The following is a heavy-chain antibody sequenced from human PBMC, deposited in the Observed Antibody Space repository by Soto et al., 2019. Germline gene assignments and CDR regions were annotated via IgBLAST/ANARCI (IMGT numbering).Heavy chain of an antibody. J-gene: IGHJ6*02. Sequence: SVKVSCKASGGTFSSYAISWVRQAPGQGLEWMGGIIPIFGTANYAQKFQGRVTITADESTSTAHMELSSLRSEDTAVYYCARGRGIAAAGTYYYYYGMDVWGQGTTVTVSS. CDR3: ARGRGIAAAGTYYYYYGMDV. V-gene: IGHV1-69*13. D-gene: IGHD6-13*01. CDR1: GGTFSSYA. CDR2: IIPIFGTA.